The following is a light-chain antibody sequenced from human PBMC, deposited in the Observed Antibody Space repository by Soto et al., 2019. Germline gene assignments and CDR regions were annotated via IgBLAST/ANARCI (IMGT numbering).Light chain of an antibody. CDR2: ENN. CDR3: HSYDTSNPAWV. Sequence: NFMLTQPHYVSESPGKTVTISCTRSSGSIAHNYVQWYQQRPGSAPTTVIYENNQRPSGVPDRFSGSIDSSSNSASLTISGLRTDDEADYYCHSYDTSNPAWVFGGGTKLTVL. J-gene: IGLJ3*02. V-gene: IGLV6-57*04. CDR1: SGSIAHNY.